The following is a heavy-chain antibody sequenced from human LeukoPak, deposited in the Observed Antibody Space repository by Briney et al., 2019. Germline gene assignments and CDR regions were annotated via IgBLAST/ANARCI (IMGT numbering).Heavy chain of an antibody. D-gene: IGHD3-22*01. CDR2: LYTSGTI. CDR1: GGSLSSYY. V-gene: IGHV4-4*07. CDR3: ARVRYYDSSGPFDY. J-gene: IGHJ4*02. Sequence: SETLSLTCTVSGGSLSSYYWSWIRQPAGTALEWIGRLYTSGTITYNPSLKSRVTISVDTSKNQFSLKLSSVTAADTAVYYCARVRYYDSSGPFDYWGQGTLVTVSS.